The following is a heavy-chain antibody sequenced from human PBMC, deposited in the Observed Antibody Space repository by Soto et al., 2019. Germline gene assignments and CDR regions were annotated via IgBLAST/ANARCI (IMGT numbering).Heavy chain of an antibody. Sequence: SETLSLTCAVSGGSISSSNWWSWVRQPPGKGLEWIGEIYHSGSTNYNPSLKSRVTISVDKSKNQFSLKLSSVTAADTAVYYCARGLLWFGAYYYGMDVWGQGTTVTVSS. D-gene: IGHD3-10*01. CDR2: IYHSGST. CDR3: ARGLLWFGAYYYGMDV. V-gene: IGHV4-4*02. J-gene: IGHJ6*02. CDR1: GGSISSSNW.